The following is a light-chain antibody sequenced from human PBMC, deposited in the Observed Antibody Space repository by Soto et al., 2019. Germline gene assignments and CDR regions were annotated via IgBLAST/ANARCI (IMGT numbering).Light chain of an antibody. CDR1: SSDVGGYNY. CDR2: DVS. V-gene: IGLV2-14*01. Sequence: QSALTQPASVSGSPGQSITISCTGTSSDVGGYNYVSWYQQHPGKAPKLMIYDVSNRPSGVSNRFSGSKSGNTASLTISGLQAEDEADYYCNSYTGSGTVVFGGGTKLTVL. J-gene: IGLJ2*01. CDR3: NSYTGSGTVV.